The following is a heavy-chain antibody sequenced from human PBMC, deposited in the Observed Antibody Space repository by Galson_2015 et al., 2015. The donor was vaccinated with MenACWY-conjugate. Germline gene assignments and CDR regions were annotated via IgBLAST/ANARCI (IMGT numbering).Heavy chain of an antibody. D-gene: IGHD3-22*01. Sequence: SLRLSCAASGFSVSSEYMSWVRQAPGKGLEWVSLIYRDGKTFYADSVQGRFIISRDNSKNTLYLQMNSLTAEDTAVYYCARESGDSSGHPSSWGQGTLVTVSS. J-gene: IGHJ5*02. CDR1: GFSVSSEY. CDR2: IYRDGKT. CDR3: ARESGDSSGHPSS. V-gene: IGHV3-53*01.